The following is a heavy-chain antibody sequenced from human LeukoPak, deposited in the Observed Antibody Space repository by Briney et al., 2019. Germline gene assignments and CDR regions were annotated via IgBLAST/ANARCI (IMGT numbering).Heavy chain of an antibody. Sequence: PAVSLTLTCATSGFTFDDYGRSWVRQVPGKGLEWVSGISWNGGSTGYADSVKGRFTISRDNTKNSLYLQMNSLKAEDTALYYCARFSRGRWSYFDYWGQGALVTVSS. J-gene: IGHJ4*02. CDR2: ISWNGGST. CDR3: ARFSRGRWSYFDY. V-gene: IGHV3-20*04. CDR1: GFTFDDYG. D-gene: IGHD2-15*01.